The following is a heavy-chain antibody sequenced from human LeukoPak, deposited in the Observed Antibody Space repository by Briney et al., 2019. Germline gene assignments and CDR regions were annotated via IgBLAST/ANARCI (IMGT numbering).Heavy chain of an antibody. V-gene: IGHV3-9*01. J-gene: IGHJ4*02. CDR3: AKDIWEATEIEPSGYPSELGIGFDY. CDR2: ISWNSGSI. Sequence: PGGSLRLSCAASGFTFDDYAMHWVRQAPGKGLEWVSGISWNSGSIGYADSVKGRFTISRDNAKNSLYLQMNSLRAEDTALYYCAKDIWEATEIEPSGYPSELGIGFDYWGQGTLVTVSS. D-gene: IGHD5-12*01. CDR1: GFTFDDYA.